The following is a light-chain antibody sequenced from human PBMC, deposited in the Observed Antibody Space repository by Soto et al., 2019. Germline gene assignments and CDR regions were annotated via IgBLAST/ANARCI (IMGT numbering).Light chain of an antibody. Sequence: QSVLTQPPSVSGAPGQRVTISCTGSSSNIGAGYDVHWYQQLPGTAPKLLIYGNSNRPSGVPDRFSGSKSGTSASLAITGRQAEDEADYYCQSYDSSLIHVVFGGGTQLTVL. V-gene: IGLV1-40*01. CDR1: SSNIGAGYD. CDR2: GNS. CDR3: QSYDSSLIHVV. J-gene: IGLJ2*01.